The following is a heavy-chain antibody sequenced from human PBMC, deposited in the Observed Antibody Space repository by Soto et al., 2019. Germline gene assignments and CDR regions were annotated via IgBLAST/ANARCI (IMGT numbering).Heavy chain of an antibody. V-gene: IGHV4-39*07. Sequence: SETLSLTCTVSGDSISTNSYSWGWIRQPPGQGLEWIGLFYYSGSTHYNPSLKSRVTISVDRSQSIFSLKLASVTAADTAVYYCVRSEATALDYWGQGTLVTVSS. CDR3: VRSEATALDY. J-gene: IGHJ4*02. CDR2: FYYSGST. CDR1: GDSISTNSYS.